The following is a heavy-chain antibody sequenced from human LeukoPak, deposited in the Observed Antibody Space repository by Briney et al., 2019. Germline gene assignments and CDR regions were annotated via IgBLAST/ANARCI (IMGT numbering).Heavy chain of an antibody. D-gene: IGHD1-26*01. CDR2: IHHSGTT. V-gene: IGHV4-61*01. Sequence: PSETLSLTCTVSGGSVSRGSYYWSWTRQPTGKGLESIGYIHHSGTTNYSPSLKSRVTISVDMSKNQFFLNLTSVTAADTAVYYCARGRLGATYWGQGTLVTVSS. CDR1: GGSVSRGSYY. CDR3: ARGRLGATY. J-gene: IGHJ4*02.